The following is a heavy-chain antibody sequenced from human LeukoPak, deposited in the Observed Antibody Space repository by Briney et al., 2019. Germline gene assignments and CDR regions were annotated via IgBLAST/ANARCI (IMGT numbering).Heavy chain of an antibody. J-gene: IGHJ4*02. CDR2: ISYDGRNK. Sequence: GGSLRLSCAASGFTFNNYGMHWVRQAPGKGLEWVAVISYDGRNKHYPDSVKGRFTISRDISRDTLWMQMDSLRTEDTAVYYCAKGPLRGTAADIDYWGQGTLVTVSS. V-gene: IGHV3-30*18. CDR1: GFTFNNYG. CDR3: AKGPLRGTAADIDY. D-gene: IGHD2-2*01.